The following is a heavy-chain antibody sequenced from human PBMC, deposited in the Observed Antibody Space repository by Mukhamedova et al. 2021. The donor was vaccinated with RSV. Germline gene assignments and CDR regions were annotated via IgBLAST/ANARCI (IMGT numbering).Heavy chain of an antibody. CDR3: ARDLGYSYGYGLDY. Sequence: VRQAPGKGLEWVSSISSSSSYIYYADSVKGRFTISRDNAKNSLYLQMNSLRAEDTAGYYCARDLGYSYGYGLDYWGQGTLVTVS. V-gene: IGHV3-21*01. D-gene: IGHD5-18*01. CDR2: ISSSSSYI. J-gene: IGHJ4*02.